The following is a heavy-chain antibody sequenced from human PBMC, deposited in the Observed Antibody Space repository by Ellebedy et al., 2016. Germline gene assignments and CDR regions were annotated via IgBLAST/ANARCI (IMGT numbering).Heavy chain of an antibody. CDR2: ISSSSSYI. CDR3: ARDLEGSGSY. V-gene: IGHV3-21*01. J-gene: IGHJ4*02. Sequence: GESLKISXAASGFTFSSYAMSWVRQAPGKGLEWVSSISSSSSYIYYADSVKGRFTISRDNAKNSLYLQMNSLRAEDTAVYYCARDLEGSGSYWGQGTLVTVSS. CDR1: GFTFSSYA. D-gene: IGHD3-10*01.